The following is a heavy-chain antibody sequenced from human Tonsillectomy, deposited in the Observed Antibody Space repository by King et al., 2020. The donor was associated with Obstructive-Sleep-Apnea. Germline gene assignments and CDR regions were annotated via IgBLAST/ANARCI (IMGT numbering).Heavy chain of an antibody. V-gene: IGHV4-61*01. CDR2: IYYSGST. J-gene: IGHJ4*02. D-gene: IGHD3-3*01. CDR1: GGSVSSGSYY. Sequence: QLQESGPGLVKPSETLSLTCTVSGGSVSSGSYYWSWIRQPPGKGLEWIGYIYYSGSTNYNPSLKSRVTISVDTSKNQFSLKLSSVTAADTAVYYCARATKRITIFGVVTTPFDYWGQGTLVTVSS. CDR3: ARATKRITIFGVVTTPFDY.